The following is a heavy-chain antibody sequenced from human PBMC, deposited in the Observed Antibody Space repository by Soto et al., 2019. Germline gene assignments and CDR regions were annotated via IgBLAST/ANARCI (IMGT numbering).Heavy chain of an antibody. CDR3: ARASDHYGSGNYPQLGTDV. Sequence: QVQLVESGGGVVQPGRSLRLSCAASGFTFSSYAIHWVRQTPDKGLQWVAVVSYHGTKTFYADSVKGRFTISRDNSKSTLFLRMNSLGPEDTAVYYCARASDHYGSGNYPQLGTDVWGQGTTVTVSS. V-gene: IGHV3-30*04. CDR2: VSYHGTKT. D-gene: IGHD3-10*01. CDR1: GFTFSSYA. J-gene: IGHJ6*02.